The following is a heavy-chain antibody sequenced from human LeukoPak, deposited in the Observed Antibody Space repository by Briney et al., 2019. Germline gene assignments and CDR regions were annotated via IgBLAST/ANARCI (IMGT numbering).Heavy chain of an antibody. D-gene: IGHD1-26*01. J-gene: IGHJ4*02. CDR2: ITTNGGTT. Sequence: PGGSLRLSCAAPGFTFRNYAIHWVRQAPGKGLEFVSAITTNGGTTYYANSVKGRFTISRDNSKNTLYLHMGSLRAEDMAVYYCARGYVLLDYWRLGTLVTDSS. V-gene: IGHV3-64*01. CDR3: ARGYVLLDY. CDR1: GFTFRNYA.